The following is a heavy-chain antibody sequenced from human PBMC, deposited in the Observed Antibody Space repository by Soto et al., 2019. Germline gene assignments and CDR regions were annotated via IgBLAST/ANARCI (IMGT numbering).Heavy chain of an antibody. CDR2: IYYSGST. CDR3: ASRHSSPYFDY. V-gene: IGHV4-30-4*01. D-gene: IGHD6-13*01. CDR1: GGSISSGDYY. J-gene: IGHJ4*01. Sequence: PSATLSITCTVSGGSISSGDYYWSWIRQPPGKGLEWIGSIYYSGSTYYNPSLKSRVTISVDTSKNQFSLKLNSVTAADTAVYYCASRHSSPYFDYWGQGTLVTVSS.